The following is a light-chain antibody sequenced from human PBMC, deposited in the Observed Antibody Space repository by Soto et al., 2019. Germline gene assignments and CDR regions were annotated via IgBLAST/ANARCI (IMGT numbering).Light chain of an antibody. CDR2: SSS. J-gene: IGKJ4*01. Sequence: DIQMSQSPSSLSASVGDRVTITCRASQSVDTYLNWYQQRRGRAPILLIYSSSNLQSGVPPRFLGSGSGTEFTLTINRLQPEDFATYYGQQSFTTPLTFGGGTRVEI. CDR3: QQSFTTPLT. V-gene: IGKV1-39*01. CDR1: QSVDTY.